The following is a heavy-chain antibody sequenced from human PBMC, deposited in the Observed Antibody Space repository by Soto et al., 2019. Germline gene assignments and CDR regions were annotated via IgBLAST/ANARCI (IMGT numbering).Heavy chain of an antibody. D-gene: IGHD3-3*01. CDR2: ISYDGSNK. V-gene: IGHV3-30-3*01. Sequence: XESLRLSCAASGFTFSSYAMHWVRQAPGKGLEWVAVISYDGSNKYYADSVKGRFTISRDNSKNTLYLQMNSLRAEDTAVYYCARDSYDFWSGYPHYYYGMDVWGQGTTVTVSS. CDR1: GFTFSSYA. CDR3: ARDSYDFWSGYPHYYYGMDV. J-gene: IGHJ6*02.